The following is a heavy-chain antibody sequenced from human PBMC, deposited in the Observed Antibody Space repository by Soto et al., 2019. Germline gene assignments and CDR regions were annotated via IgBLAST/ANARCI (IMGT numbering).Heavy chain of an antibody. CDR1: GFTFSSYA. V-gene: IGHV3-30-3*01. D-gene: IGHD1-1*01. Sequence: PGGSLRLSCAASGFTFSSYAMHWVRQAPGKGLEWVAVISYDGSNKYYADSVKGRFTISRDNSKNTLYLQMNSLRAEDTAVYYCARDRNSLFDYWGQGTLVTVSS. CDR2: ISYDGSNK. CDR3: ARDRNSLFDY. J-gene: IGHJ4*02.